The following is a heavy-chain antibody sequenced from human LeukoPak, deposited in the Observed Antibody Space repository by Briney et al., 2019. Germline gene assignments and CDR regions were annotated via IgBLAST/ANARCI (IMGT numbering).Heavy chain of an antibody. CDR1: GYTFTSYY. V-gene: IGHV1-46*01. D-gene: IGHD7-27*01. CDR2: INPSGGST. Sequence: ASVKVSCTASGYTFTSYYMHWVRQAPGQGLEWMGIINPSGGSTSYAQKFQGRVTMTRDTSTSTVYMELSSLRSEDTAVYYCARDGPIELTGDGMDYWGQGALVTVSS. J-gene: IGHJ4*02. CDR3: ARDGPIELTGDGMDY.